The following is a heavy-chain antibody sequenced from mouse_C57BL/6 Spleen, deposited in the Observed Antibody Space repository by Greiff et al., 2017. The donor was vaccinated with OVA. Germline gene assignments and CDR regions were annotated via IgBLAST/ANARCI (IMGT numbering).Heavy chain of an antibody. V-gene: IGHV1-55*01. J-gene: IGHJ2*01. CDR1: GYTFTSYW. CDR2: IYPGSGST. CDR3: ARDMGITTVVATDYFDY. D-gene: IGHD1-1*01. Sequence: QVQLQQSGAELVKPGASVKMSCKASGYTFTSYWITWVKQRPGQGLEWIGDIYPGSGSTNYNEKFKSKATLTVDTSSSTAYMQLSSLTSEDSAVYYCARDMGITTVVATDYFDYWGQGTTLTVSS.